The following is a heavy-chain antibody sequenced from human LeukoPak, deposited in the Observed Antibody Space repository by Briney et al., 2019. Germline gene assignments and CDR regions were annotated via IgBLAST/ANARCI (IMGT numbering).Heavy chain of an antibody. Sequence: GGSLRLSCAASGFTFSSYGMHWVRQAPGKGLEWVAFIRYDGSNKYYADSVKGRFTISRDNSKNTLYLQMNSLRAEDTAVYYCARGGNSRLMREWFDPWGQGTLVTVSS. D-gene: IGHD6-13*01. J-gene: IGHJ5*02. CDR2: IRYDGSNK. CDR1: GFTFSSYG. V-gene: IGHV3-30*02. CDR3: ARGGNSRLMREWFDP.